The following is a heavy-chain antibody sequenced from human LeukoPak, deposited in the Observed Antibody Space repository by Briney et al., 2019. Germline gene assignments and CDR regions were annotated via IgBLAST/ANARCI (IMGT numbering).Heavy chain of an antibody. D-gene: IGHD4-23*01. CDR2: IIPIFGTA. CDR3: ARDRITTVVTSGRGYYYYYMDV. Sequence: SVKVSCKASGGTFSSYAISWVRQAPGQGLEWMGGIIPIFGTANYAQKFQGRVTITTDESTSTAYMELSSLRSEDTAVYYCARDRITTVVTSGRGYYYYYMDVWGKGTTVTVSS. J-gene: IGHJ6*03. V-gene: IGHV1-69*05. CDR1: GGTFSSYA.